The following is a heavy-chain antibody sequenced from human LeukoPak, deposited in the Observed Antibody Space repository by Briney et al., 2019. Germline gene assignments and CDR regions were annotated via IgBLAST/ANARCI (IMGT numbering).Heavy chain of an antibody. CDR1: GYSFTSYW. V-gene: IGHV5-51*01. CDR2: IYPGDSDT. CDR3: ATLSSTSCPQCPPDAFDI. J-gene: IGHJ3*02. D-gene: IGHD2-2*01. Sequence: GESLKISCKGSGYSFTSYWIGWVRQMPGKGLEWMGIIYPGDSDTRYSPSFQGQVTISADKSISTAYLQWSSLKASDTAMYYCATLSSTSCPQCPPDAFDIWGQGTMVTVSS.